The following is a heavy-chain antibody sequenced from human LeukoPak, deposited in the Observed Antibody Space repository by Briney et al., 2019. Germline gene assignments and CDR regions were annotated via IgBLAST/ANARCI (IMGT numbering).Heavy chain of an antibody. J-gene: IGHJ6*03. CDR2: IKGTCLTT. V-gene: IGHV3-11*01. CDR1: GFLFCEYY. CDR3: ARAGELRYMDV. Sequence: GGSLRLSCSASGFLFCEYYMTWIRQAPGKGLEWVSTIKGTCLTTYYADSVKGRFTLSRDNAKNTVFLQVGSVRADDTAMYYCARAGELRYMDVWGKGTAVTVSS. D-gene: IGHD3-16*01.